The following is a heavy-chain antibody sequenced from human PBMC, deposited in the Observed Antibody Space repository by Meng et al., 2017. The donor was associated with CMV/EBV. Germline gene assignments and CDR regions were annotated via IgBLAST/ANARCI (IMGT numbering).Heavy chain of an antibody. D-gene: IGHD2-2*01. CDR3: ARELIVVVPAAIWAYYYGMDV. CDR1: GFTFSSYA. V-gene: IGHV3-30-3*01. CDR2: ISYDGSNK. J-gene: IGHJ6*02. Sequence: GESLKISCAASGFTFSSYAMHWVRQAPGKGLEWVAVISYDGSNKYYADSVKSRFTISRDNSKNTLYLQMNSLRAEDTAVYYCARELIVVVPAAIWAYYYGMDVWGQGTTVTVSS.